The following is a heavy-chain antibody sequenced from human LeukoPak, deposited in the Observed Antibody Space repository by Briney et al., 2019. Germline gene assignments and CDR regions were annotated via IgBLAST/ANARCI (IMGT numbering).Heavy chain of an antibody. V-gene: IGHV3-11*01. CDR1: GFTFSDYY. D-gene: IGHD3-10*01. CDR2: ISSSGSTI. CDR3: ARVYYYGSGSPDP. Sequence: GRSLRLSCAASGFTFSDYYMSWIRQAPGKGLEWVSYISSSGSTIYYADSVKGRFTISRDNAKNSLYLQMNSLRAEDTAAYYCARVYYYGSGSPDPWGQGTLVTVSS. J-gene: IGHJ5*02.